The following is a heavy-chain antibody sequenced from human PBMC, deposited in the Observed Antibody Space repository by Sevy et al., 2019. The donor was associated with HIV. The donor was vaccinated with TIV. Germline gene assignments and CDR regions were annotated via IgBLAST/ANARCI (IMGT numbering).Heavy chain of an antibody. Sequence: ASVKVSCKASGGPFNTYAITWIRQAPGQGLEWMGGIIPLFGTTNYAQIFQGRVTITADESRTTAYLEVSSLRSEDTAVYYCASEVGGSVRLERLTSYYGVDVWGQGTTVTVSS. CDR3: ASEVGGSVRLERLTSYYGVDV. CDR2: IIPLFGTT. J-gene: IGHJ6*02. CDR1: GGPFNTYA. V-gene: IGHV1-69*13. D-gene: IGHD1-1*01.